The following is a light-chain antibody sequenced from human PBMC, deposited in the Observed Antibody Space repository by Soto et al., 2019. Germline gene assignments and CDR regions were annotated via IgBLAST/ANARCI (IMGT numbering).Light chain of an antibody. V-gene: IGKV3-20*01. CDR3: QQYGSSPWT. CDR2: GAS. Sequence: IVXTQSPGALSLSPGERATLSCRASQSVSSSYLAWYQQKPGQAPRLLIYGASSRATGIPDRFSGSGSGTDFTLTISRLEPEDFAVYYCQQYGSSPWTFGQGTKVDIK. CDR1: QSVSSSY. J-gene: IGKJ1*01.